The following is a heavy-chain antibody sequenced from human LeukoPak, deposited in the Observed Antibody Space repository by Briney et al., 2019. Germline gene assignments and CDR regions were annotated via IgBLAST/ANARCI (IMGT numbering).Heavy chain of an antibody. V-gene: IGHV3-23*01. D-gene: IGHD3-3*01. J-gene: IGHJ5*02. CDR3: AKDALLEWLSYTNWFDP. CDR2: ISGSGGST. Sequence: PGGSLRLSCAASGFTFSSYAMSWVRQAPGKGLEWVSAISGSGGSTYYADSVKGRFTFSRDNSKNTLYLQMNSLRAEDTAVYYCAKDALLEWLSYTNWFDPWGQGTLVTVSS. CDR1: GFTFSSYA.